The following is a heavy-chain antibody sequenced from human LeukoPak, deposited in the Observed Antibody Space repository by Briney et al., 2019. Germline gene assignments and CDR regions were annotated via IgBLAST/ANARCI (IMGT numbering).Heavy chain of an antibody. CDR3: AKNTSGTYLDY. J-gene: IGHJ4*02. CDR2: ISTSGVST. Sequence: GGSLRLSCAASGFTFSSYAMSWVRQAPGKGLEWVSSISTSGVSTNYADSVKGRFTISRDNSKSMVYLQMKSLRAEDTAVYYCAKNTSGTYLDYWGQGILVTVSS. V-gene: IGHV3-23*01. D-gene: IGHD1-26*01. CDR1: GFTFSSYA.